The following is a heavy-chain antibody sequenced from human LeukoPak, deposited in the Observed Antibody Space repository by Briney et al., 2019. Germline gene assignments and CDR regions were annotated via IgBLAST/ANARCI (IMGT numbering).Heavy chain of an antibody. V-gene: IGHV1-2*06. CDR2: INPYSGDT. J-gene: IGHJ6*03. CDR3: ARGVSSITMIVVVTVYYYYYMDV. Sequence: ASVKVSCKASGYTFTGYHIHWVRQAPGQGLEWMGRINPYSGDTNFAQKFQGRVTMTRNTSISTAYMELRSLRSEDTAVYYCARGVSSITMIVVVTVYYYYYMDVWGKGTTVTVSS. D-gene: IGHD3-22*01. CDR1: GYTFTGYH.